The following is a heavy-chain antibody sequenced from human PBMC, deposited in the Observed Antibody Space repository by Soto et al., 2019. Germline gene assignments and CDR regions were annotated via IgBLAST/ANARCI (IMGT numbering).Heavy chain of an antibody. V-gene: IGHV1-18*01. D-gene: IGHD6-13*01. CDR1: GYTFTSYG. CDR2: ISAYNGNK. CDR3: ARDLGQQLVDY. J-gene: IGHJ4*02. Sequence: QVQLVQSGAEVKKPGASVKVSCKASGYTFTSYGITWVRQAPGQGLEWMGWISAYNGNKKNAQKLQGRVTMTTNTSTSTAYMELRCLRSDDTAVYYCARDLGQQLVDYWGQGTLVTVSS.